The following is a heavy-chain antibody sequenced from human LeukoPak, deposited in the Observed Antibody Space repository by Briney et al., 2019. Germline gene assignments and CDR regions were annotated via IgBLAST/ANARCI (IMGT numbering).Heavy chain of an antibody. D-gene: IGHD2-15*01. CDR1: GYTFTSYY. Sequence: ASVKVSCKASGYTFTSYYMHWVRQAPGQGLEWMGIINPSGGSTSYAQKFQGRVTMTEDTSTDTAYMELSSLRSEDTAVYYCARDPRVVAATNYYYYGMDVWGQGTTVTVSS. V-gene: IGHV1-46*01. J-gene: IGHJ6*02. CDR2: INPSGGST. CDR3: ARDPRVVAATNYYYYGMDV.